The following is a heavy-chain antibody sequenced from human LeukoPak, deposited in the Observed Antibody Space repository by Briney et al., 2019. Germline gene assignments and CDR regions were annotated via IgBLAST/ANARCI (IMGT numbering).Heavy chain of an antibody. V-gene: IGHV4-59*01. CDR2: IYYSGIT. CDR3: AREMGYCSSSSCCPWFDP. Sequence: SETLSLTCTVSGGSISSYYWSWIRQPPGKGLEWIGYIYYSGITNYNPSLKSRVTISVDTSKNQVSLKLTSVTAADTAVYYCAREMGYCSSSSCCPWFDPWGQGTLVTVSS. CDR1: GGSISSYY. D-gene: IGHD2-2*01. J-gene: IGHJ5*02.